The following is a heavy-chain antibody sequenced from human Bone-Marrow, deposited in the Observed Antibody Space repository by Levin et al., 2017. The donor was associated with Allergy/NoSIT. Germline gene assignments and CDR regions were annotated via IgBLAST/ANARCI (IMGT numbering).Heavy chain of an antibody. CDR2: VYYSGST. V-gene: IGHV4-59*01. J-gene: IGHJ4*02. CDR1: GDSITTYY. CDR3: ARGAWVGATFDY. D-gene: IGHD1-26*01. Sequence: ESLKISCTVSGDSITTYYWSWIRQPPGRGLEWIGYVYYSGSTNYNPSLQSRVTISLDASKSQVSLQLSSVTAADTAVYFCARGAWVGATFDYWGQGSLVTVSS.